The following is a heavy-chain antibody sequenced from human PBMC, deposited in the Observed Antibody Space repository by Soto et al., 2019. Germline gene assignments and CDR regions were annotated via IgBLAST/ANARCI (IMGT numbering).Heavy chain of an antibody. V-gene: IGHV3-33*01. CDR3: ARERQQLGVYYYYGMDV. Sequence: GGSLRLSCAASGFTFSSYVMHWVRQAPGKGLEWVAVIWYDGSNKYYADSVKGRFTISRDNSKNTLYLQMNSLRAEDTAVYYCARERQQLGVYYYYGMDVWGQGTTVTVSS. J-gene: IGHJ6*02. CDR1: GFTFSSYV. CDR2: IWYDGSNK. D-gene: IGHD6-13*01.